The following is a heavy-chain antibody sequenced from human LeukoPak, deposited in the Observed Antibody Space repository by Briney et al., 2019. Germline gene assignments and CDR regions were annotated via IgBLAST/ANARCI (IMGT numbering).Heavy chain of an antibody. CDR2: IYHSGST. CDR3: AGRPPYGVVSYGMDV. Sequence: SETLSLTCAVSGCSISNSNWWSWVRQPPGKGLEWIGEIYHSGSTNYNPSLKSRVTISVDKSKNQLSLKLSSVTAADTAVYYCAGRPPYGVVSYGMDVWGQGTTVTVSS. D-gene: IGHD4-17*01. J-gene: IGHJ6*02. CDR1: GCSISNSNW. V-gene: IGHV4-4*02.